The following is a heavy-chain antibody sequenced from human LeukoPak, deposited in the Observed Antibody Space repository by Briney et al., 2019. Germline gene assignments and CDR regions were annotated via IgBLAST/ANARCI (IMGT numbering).Heavy chain of an antibody. CDR3: TIGPRQKRGFCTY. Sequence: GGSLRLSCTASGYTFSSYVMSWVRQAPGKGLEWVSGISGNGGTAYYTDSVKGRFTISRDNSKNTLYLQVDTLRAEDTALYYCTIGPRQKRGFCTYWGQETLVIVSS. V-gene: IGHV3-23*01. CDR2: ISGNGGTA. J-gene: IGHJ4*02. D-gene: IGHD5-12*01. CDR1: GYTFSSYV.